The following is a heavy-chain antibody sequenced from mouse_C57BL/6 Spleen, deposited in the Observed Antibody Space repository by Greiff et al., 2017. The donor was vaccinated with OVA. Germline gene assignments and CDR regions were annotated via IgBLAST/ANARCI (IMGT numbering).Heavy chain of an antibody. V-gene: IGHV10-1*01. CDR3: NYYYGSSYVGAMDY. J-gene: IGHJ4*01. CDR1: GFSFNTYA. CDR2: IRSKSNNYAT. Sequence: EVQLVESGGGLVQPKGSLKLSCAASGFSFNTYAMNWVRQAPGKGLEWVARIRSKSNNYATYYADSVKDRFTISRDDSESMLYLQMNNLKPEDTAMYYCNYYYGSSYVGAMDYWGQGTSVTVSS. D-gene: IGHD1-1*01.